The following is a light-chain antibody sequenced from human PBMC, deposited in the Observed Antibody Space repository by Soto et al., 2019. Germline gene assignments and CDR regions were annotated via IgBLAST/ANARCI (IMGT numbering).Light chain of an antibody. Sequence: QSVLTQPASVSGSPGQSITISCTGTSSDVGGYNYVSWYQQHPGRAPKLMIYDVSIRPSGVSNRFSGSKSGNTASLTISWLQAEDEADYYCSSYTSSSTDVFGTGTKVTVL. CDR1: SSDVGGYNY. CDR2: DVS. CDR3: SSYTSSSTDV. V-gene: IGLV2-14*01. J-gene: IGLJ1*01.